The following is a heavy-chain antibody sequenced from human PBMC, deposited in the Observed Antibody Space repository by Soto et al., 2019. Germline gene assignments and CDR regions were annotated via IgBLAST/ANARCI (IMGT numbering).Heavy chain of an antibody. CDR3: ATGGIIDY. V-gene: IGHV1-46*03. D-gene: IGHD1-26*01. J-gene: IGHJ4*02. CDR2: VNPRGGST. CDR1: GYIFTNYN. Sequence: GASEKVSCKASGYIFTNYNMHWVRRAPGQGLEWVGLVNPRGGSTHYAQKFQGRVAMTSDTSTSTAYMELSSLRYEDTAMYYCATGGIIDYWGQGTLVTVSS.